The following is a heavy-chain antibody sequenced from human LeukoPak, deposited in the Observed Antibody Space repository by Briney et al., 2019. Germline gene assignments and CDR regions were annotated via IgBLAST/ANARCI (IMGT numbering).Heavy chain of an antibody. J-gene: IGHJ4*02. Sequence: PGGSLRLSCAASGFTFRSFEMNWVRQAPGKGLEWLSYIGTIGSPIYYADSVKGRFPISRDNARNSLCLQMNSLRVEDTAVYYCASFYDSSGRDYWGQGTLVTVSS. D-gene: IGHD3-22*01. V-gene: IGHV3-48*03. CDR1: GFTFRSFE. CDR2: IGTIGSPI. CDR3: ASFYDSSGRDY.